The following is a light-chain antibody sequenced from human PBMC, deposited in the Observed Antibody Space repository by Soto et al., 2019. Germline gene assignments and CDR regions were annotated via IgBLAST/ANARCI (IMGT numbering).Light chain of an antibody. CDR1: QSVSNSY. J-gene: IGKJ4*01. CDR3: QQYGSSRLT. V-gene: IGKV3-20*01. Sequence: ETVLTQSPGTLSLSPGERATLSCRASQSVSNSYLAWYQQRPGQAPRLLVYGASSRATGIPDRFSGSGSGKDLTFTISRLELEVLAVYYWQQYGSSRLTLGGETEEKSK. CDR2: GAS.